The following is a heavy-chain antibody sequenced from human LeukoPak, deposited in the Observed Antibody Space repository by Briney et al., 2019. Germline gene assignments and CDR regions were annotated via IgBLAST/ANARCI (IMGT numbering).Heavy chain of an antibody. J-gene: IGHJ4*02. CDR3: ARDPPFIIGTTFFDY. D-gene: IGHD1-20*01. Sequence: GGSLRLSCAASGFTFSSYSMNWVRQAPGKGLEWVSSISTSSTYIYYADSVKGRFTTSRDNSKNSLYLQMNSLSAEDTAVYYCARDPPFIIGTTFFDYWGQGTLVTVSS. V-gene: IGHV3-21*01. CDR2: ISTSSTYI. CDR1: GFTFSSYS.